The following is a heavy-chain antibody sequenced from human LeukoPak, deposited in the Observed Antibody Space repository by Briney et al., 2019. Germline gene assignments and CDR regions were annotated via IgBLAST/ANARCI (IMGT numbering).Heavy chain of an antibody. CDR3: ALISRGIAVPGTEL. J-gene: IGHJ4*02. V-gene: IGHV4-4*02. CDR1: GASISSNNW. Sequence: SETLSLTCAVSGASISSNNWWSRVRQPPGKGLEWIGEIYHSGSTNYTPSLKSRVTISIDKSKNQFSLKLSSVTAADTAVYYCALISRGIAVPGTELWGQGTLVTVSS. CDR2: IYHSGST. D-gene: IGHD6-19*01.